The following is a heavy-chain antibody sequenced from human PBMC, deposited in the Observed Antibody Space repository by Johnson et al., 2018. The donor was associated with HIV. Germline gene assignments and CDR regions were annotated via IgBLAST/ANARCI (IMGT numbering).Heavy chain of an antibody. D-gene: IGHD1-26*01. CDR2: ISYDGSNK. Sequence: QVQLVESGGGVVQPGRSLRLSCAASGFTFSSYAMHWVRQDPGKGLEWVAVISYDGSNKYYADSVKGRFTISRDNSKNTLYLQMKSLRAEDTAVYYCAKDRVGHSVGDAFDIWGQGRMVTVSS. J-gene: IGHJ3*02. V-gene: IGHV3-30-3*01. CDR1: GFTFSSYA. CDR3: AKDRVGHSVGDAFDI.